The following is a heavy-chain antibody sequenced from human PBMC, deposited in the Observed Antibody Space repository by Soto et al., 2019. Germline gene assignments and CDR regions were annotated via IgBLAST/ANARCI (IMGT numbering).Heavy chain of an antibody. CDR3: ARPYDYVWGSYHPGHAFDI. CDR2: INHSGST. Sequence: PSETLSLTCAVYGGSFSGYYWSWIRQPPGKGLEWIGEINHSGSTNYNPSLKSRVTISVDTSKNQFSLKLSSVTAADTAVYYCARPYDYVWGSYHPGHAFDIWGQGTMVTVSS. J-gene: IGHJ3*02. CDR1: GGSFSGYY. V-gene: IGHV4-34*01. D-gene: IGHD3-16*02.